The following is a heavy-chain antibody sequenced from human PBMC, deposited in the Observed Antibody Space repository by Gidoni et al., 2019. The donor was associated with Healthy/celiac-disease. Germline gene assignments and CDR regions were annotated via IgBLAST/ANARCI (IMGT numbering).Heavy chain of an antibody. V-gene: IGHV3-15*01. J-gene: IGHJ4*02. CDR2: IKSKTDGGTT. CDR1: GFTFSNAW. CDR3: TTINGYYFDY. D-gene: IGHD2-8*01. Sequence: EVQLVESGGGLVKPGGSLRLSCAASGFTFSNAWMSWVRQAPGKGLDGVGSIKSKTDGGTTDYAATVKGRFTISRDESKNTLYLQRNSLKTEDTAVYYCTTINGYYFDYWGQGTLVTVSS.